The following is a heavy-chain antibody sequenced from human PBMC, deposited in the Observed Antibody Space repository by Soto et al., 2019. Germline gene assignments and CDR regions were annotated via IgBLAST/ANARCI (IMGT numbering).Heavy chain of an antibody. J-gene: IGHJ6*02. CDR1: GFTFSSYW. Sequence: EVQLVESGGGFVQPGGSLRLSCAASGFTFSSYWMHWVRQAPGQGLVWVSRINSDGSRTDYADSVKGRFTISRDNAENPVYLQMHSLRAEDTGVYYCARGIKNYYGVDVWGQGTTVTVSS. V-gene: IGHV3-74*01. CDR2: INSDGSRT. D-gene: IGHD3-10*01. CDR3: ARGIKNYYGVDV.